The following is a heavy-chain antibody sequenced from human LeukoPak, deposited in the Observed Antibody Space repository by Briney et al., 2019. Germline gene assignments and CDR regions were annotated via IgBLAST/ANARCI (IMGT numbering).Heavy chain of an antibody. CDR1: GYTFTSYD. V-gene: IGHV1-8*01. CDR3: AREISQAITIFGVVIGPRDHTFDY. J-gene: IGHJ4*02. CDR2: MNPNSGNT. D-gene: IGHD3-3*01. Sequence: ASVKVSCKASGYTFTSYDINWVRQATGQGLEWMGWMNPNSGNTGYAQKFQGRVTMTRNTSISTAYMELSSLRSEDTAVYYCAREISQAITIFGVVIGPRDHTFDYWGQGTLVTVSS.